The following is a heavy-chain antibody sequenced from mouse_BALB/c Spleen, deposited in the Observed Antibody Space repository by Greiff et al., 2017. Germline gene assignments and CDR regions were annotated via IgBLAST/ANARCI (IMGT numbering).Heavy chain of an antibody. CDR1: GFNIKDTY. J-gene: IGHJ4*01. D-gene: IGHD2-4*01. V-gene: IGHV14-3*02. CDR3: ARDYDDYAMDY. Sequence: EVQLQQSGAELVKPGASVKLSCTASGFNIKDTYMHWVKQRPEQGLEWIGRIDPANGNTKYDPKFQGKATITADISSNTAYLQLSSLTSEDTAVYYCARDYDDYAMDYWGQGTSVTVSS. CDR2: IDPANGNT.